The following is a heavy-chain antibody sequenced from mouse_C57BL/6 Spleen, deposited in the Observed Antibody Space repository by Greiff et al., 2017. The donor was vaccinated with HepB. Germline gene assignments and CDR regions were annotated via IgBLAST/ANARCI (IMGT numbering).Heavy chain of an antibody. CDR2: IDPSDSYT. V-gene: IGHV1-59*01. CDR1: GYTFTSYW. J-gene: IGHJ3*01. D-gene: IGHD1-1*01. Sequence: QVQLQQPGAELVRPGTSVKLSCKASGYTFTSYWMHWVKQRPGQGLEWIGVIDPSDSYTNYNQKFKGKATLTVDTSSSTAYMQLSSLTSEDSAVYHCARSGTTVVAPSAYWGQGTLVTVSA. CDR3: ARSGTTVVAPSAY.